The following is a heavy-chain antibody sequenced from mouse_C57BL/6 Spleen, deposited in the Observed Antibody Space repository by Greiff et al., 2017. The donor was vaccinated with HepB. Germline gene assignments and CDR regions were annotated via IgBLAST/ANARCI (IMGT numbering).Heavy chain of an antibody. CDR1: GYAFSSSW. V-gene: IGHV1-82*01. CDR2: IYPGDGDT. CDR3: ARYDLDY. D-gene: IGHD2-3*01. J-gene: IGHJ2*01. Sequence: QVQLKQSGPELVKPGASVKISCKASGYAFSSSWMNWVKQRPGKGLEWIGRIYPGDGDTNYNGKFKGKATLTADRSSSTAYMQLSSLTSEDSAVYFCARYDLDYWGQGTTLTVSS.